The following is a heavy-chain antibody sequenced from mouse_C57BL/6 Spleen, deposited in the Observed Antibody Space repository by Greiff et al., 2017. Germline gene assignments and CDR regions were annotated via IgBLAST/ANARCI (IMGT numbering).Heavy chain of an antibody. CDR3: ARSLYYYGSSYDYYAMDY. CDR1: GYAFSSSW. J-gene: IGHJ4*01. V-gene: IGHV1-82*01. Sequence: QVQLQRSGPELVKPGASVKISCKASGYAFSSSWMNWVKQRPGKGLEWIGRIYPGDGDTNYNGKFKGKATLTADKSSSTAYMQLSSLTSEDSAVYFCARSLYYYGSSYDYYAMDYWGQGTSVTVSS. D-gene: IGHD1-1*01. CDR2: IYPGDGDT.